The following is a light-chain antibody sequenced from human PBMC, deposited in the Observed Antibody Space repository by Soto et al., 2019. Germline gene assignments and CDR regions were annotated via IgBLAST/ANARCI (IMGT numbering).Light chain of an antibody. CDR3: QLYRT. J-gene: IGKJ1*01. V-gene: IGKV1-5*03. CDR1: QGISSW. CDR2: KAS. Sequence: DIQMTQAPSTLSASVGDRGTITCRASQGISSWLAWYQQKPGKAPKLLIYKASSLESGVPSRFSGSGSGTEFTLTISSLQPDDFATYYCQLYRTFGQGTKVDIK.